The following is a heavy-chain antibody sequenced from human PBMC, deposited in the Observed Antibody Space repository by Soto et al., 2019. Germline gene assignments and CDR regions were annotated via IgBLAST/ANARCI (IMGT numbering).Heavy chain of an antibody. D-gene: IGHD4-17*01. CDR3: ARVSEMGTVTKGFYYYMNV. CDR2: IIPILGVE. V-gene: IGHV1-69*02. J-gene: IGHJ6*03. Sequence: QVQLVQSGAEVKKPGSSVKVSCKASGSTFSNYTISWVRQAPGQGLEWMGRIIPILGVENYAQKFQGRATITAYKTTSTGDMEMSSLRSEDTAVYYCARVSEMGTVTKGFYYYMNVWGEGTTVTVSS. CDR1: GSTFSNYT.